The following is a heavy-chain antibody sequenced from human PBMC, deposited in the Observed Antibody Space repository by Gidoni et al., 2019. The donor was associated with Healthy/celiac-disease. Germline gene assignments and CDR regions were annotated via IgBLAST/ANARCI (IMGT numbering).Heavy chain of an antibody. Sequence: QVQLQQWGAGLLQPSETLSLTCAVYGGSFSGYYWSLIRQRPGKGLEWIGAINHSGSTNYTPSLKSRVTISVDTSKNQFSLKLSSVTAADSAVYYCAGLGVVVTAIVDYWGQGTLVTVSS. V-gene: IGHV4-34*01. CDR2: INHSGST. J-gene: IGHJ4*02. CDR3: AGLGVVVTAIVDY. CDR1: GGSFSGYY. D-gene: IGHD2-21*02.